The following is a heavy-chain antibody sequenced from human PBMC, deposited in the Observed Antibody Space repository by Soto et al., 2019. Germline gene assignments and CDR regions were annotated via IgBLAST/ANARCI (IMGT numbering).Heavy chain of an antibody. CDR1: GGSISSGGYY. CDR2: TYYSENT. J-gene: IGHJ4*02. CDR3: ARLSSSGWPIDS. D-gene: IGHD6-19*01. V-gene: IGHV4-31*03. Sequence: TLSLTCTVSGGSISSGGYYWNWIRQHPGKGLEWIGYTYYSENTYYNPSLNSRITISADTSKNQFSLKLSSVTAADTAVYYCARLSSSGWPIDSWGPGTLHTVSS.